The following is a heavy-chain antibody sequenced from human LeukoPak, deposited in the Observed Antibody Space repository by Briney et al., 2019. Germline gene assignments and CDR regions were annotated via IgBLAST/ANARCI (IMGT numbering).Heavy chain of an antibody. CDR2: ISYDGSNK. J-gene: IGHJ6*02. Sequence: PGRSLSLSCAASGFAFSHYTMQWVRQAPGKGLEWVAVISYDGSNKYYADSVKGRFTISRDNSKNTLYLQMNSLRAEDTAVYYCAPLRFLEWFNQGYYYGMDVWGQGTTVTVSS. V-gene: IGHV3-30*04. D-gene: IGHD3-3*01. CDR1: GFAFSHYT. CDR3: APLRFLEWFNQGYYYGMDV.